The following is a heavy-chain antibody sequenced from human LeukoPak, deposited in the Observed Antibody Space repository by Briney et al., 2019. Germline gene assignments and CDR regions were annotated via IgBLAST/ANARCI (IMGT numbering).Heavy chain of an antibody. J-gene: IGHJ3*01. CDR1: GFTFSNYW. Sequence: PGGSLRLSCATSGFTFSNYWMTWVRQAPGRGLEWVANMNEDGNIKYYVDSVKGRFTISRDNAKNSLCLQMNSLRAEDTAIYYCARDRNYYDGTTYYDVFDVWGQGTLVTVSS. V-gene: IGHV3-7*05. CDR3: ARDRNYYDGTTYYDVFDV. CDR2: MNEDGNIK. D-gene: IGHD3-22*01.